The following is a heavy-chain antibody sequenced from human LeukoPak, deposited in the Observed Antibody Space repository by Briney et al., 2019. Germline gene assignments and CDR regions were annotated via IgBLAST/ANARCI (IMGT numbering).Heavy chain of an antibody. CDR2: IISEPNSYAT. D-gene: IGHD5-12*01. J-gene: IGHJ4*02. V-gene: IGHV3-73*01. CDR1: GFTFSGSA. Sequence: PGGSLRLSCAASGFTFSGSAMHWVRQASGKGLEWVGRIISEPNSYATAYAASVKGRFTISSDDSKSTLYRQMNRLRAEDTAVYYCAKVEWLGFCLHPYYFDYWGQGTLVTVSS. CDR3: AKVEWLGFCLHPYYFDY.